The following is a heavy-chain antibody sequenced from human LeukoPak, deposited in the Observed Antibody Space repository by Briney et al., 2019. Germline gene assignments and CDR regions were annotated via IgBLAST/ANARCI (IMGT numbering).Heavy chain of an antibody. Sequence: GASVKVSCKASGGTFSSYAISWVRPAPGQGREWMGGIIPIFGTANYAQKFQGRVTITADESTSTAYMELSSLRSEDTAVYYCARDTSGWYLNYYYYGMDVWGQGTTVTVSS. CDR2: IIPIFGTA. D-gene: IGHD6-19*01. J-gene: IGHJ6*02. CDR1: GGTFSSYA. V-gene: IGHV1-69*13. CDR3: ARDTSGWYLNYYYYGMDV.